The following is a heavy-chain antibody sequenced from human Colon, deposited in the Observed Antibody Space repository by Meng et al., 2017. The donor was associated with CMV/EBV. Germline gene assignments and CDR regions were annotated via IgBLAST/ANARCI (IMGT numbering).Heavy chain of an antibody. V-gene: IGHV3-23*03. CDR3: AKDLSGGVMGFDF. J-gene: IGHJ5*01. CDR1: GFSFSSYA. Sequence: GESLKISCAASGFSFSSYAMNWVRQAPGKGLEWVSGVTSGGGTTFYADSVKGRFTISRDNSRNTLFLQMNNLRAEDAAIYYCAKDLSGGVMGFDFWGQGRLVTVSS. D-gene: IGHD3-16*01. CDR2: VTSGGGTT.